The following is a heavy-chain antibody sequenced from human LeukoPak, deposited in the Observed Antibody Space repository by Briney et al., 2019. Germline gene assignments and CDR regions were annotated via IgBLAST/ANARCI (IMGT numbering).Heavy chain of an antibody. D-gene: IGHD1-26*01. V-gene: IGHV3-15*01. Sequence: KPGGSLGLSCAASGFPFSSAWVSWVRQPPGKGREWGGRIKSKAAGGTTEYSAPVEGRFIMSRDDSKNRVYLQMNSLKTEDTAVYYCEVGATGPMMGGQGTLVTVSS. CDR1: GFPFSSAW. CDR3: EVGATGPMM. J-gene: IGHJ4*02. CDR2: IKSKAAGGTT.